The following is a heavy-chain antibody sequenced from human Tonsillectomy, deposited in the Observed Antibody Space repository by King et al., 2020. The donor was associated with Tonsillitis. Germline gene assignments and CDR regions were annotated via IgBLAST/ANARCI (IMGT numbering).Heavy chain of an antibody. CDR1: GFTFSSYS. CDR3: ARDSPFYDFWRGYAFDY. D-gene: IGHD3-3*01. J-gene: IGHJ4*02. CDR2: ISSSSSTI. Sequence: VQLVESGGGLVQPGGSLRLSCAASGFTFSSYSMNWVRQAPGTGLEWVSYISSSSSTIYYADSVKGRFTISRDNAKNSLYLQMNSLRAEDTAVYYCARDSPFYDFWRGYAFDYWGQGTLVTVSS. V-gene: IGHV3-48*01.